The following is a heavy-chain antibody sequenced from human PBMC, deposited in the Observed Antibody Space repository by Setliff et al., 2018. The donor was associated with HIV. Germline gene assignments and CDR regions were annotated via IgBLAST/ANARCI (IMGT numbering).Heavy chain of an antibody. Sequence: PSETLSLTCTVSGGSIRNEDYFWSWIRQPAGKGLEWIGRFYTSGSTNYNPSLKSRVTMSIDTSKKQFSLKLASVTAADTAVYYCARGGSYDTFDYWGQGTLVTVSS. D-gene: IGHD3-22*01. J-gene: IGHJ4*02. CDR1: GGSIRNEDYF. V-gene: IGHV4-4*07. CDR3: ARGGSYDTFDY. CDR2: FYTSGST.